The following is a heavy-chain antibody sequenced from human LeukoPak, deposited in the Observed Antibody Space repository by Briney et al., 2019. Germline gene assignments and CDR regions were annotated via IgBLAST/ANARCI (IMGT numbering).Heavy chain of an antibody. Sequence: PGGSLRLSCAASGFTFSSYWMSWVRQAPGKGLDWVAVISYDGSNKYYADSMKGRFTISRDNSKNTLYLQMNSLRAEDTAVYYCAREKKIYGYSSSLFAFDIWGQGTMVTVSS. CDR3: AREKKIYGYSSSLFAFDI. V-gene: IGHV3-30-3*01. CDR1: GFTFSSYW. D-gene: IGHD6-13*01. CDR2: ISYDGSNK. J-gene: IGHJ3*02.